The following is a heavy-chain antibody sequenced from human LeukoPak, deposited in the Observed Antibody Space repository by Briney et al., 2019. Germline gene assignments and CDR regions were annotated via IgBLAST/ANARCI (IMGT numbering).Heavy chain of an antibody. CDR1: GFTFSTYA. Sequence: GGSLRLSCAASGFTFSTYAMNWVRQAPGKGLEWVSYISSSRSTIYYADSVKGRFTISRDNSKNTLYLQMGSLRAEDMAVYYCASPLRFLEWGAFDIWGQGTMVTVSS. CDR2: ISSSRSTI. J-gene: IGHJ3*02. D-gene: IGHD3-3*01. V-gene: IGHV3-48*01. CDR3: ASPLRFLEWGAFDI.